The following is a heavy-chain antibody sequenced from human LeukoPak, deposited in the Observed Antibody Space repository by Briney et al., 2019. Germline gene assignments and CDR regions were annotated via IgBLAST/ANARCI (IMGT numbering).Heavy chain of an antibody. Sequence: TLSLTCTVSGGSISSGSYYWSWIRQPAGKGLEWIGRIYTSGSTNYNPSLKSRVTISVDTSKNQFSLQVTSVTAADTAVYYCARRVRSADHRCDFWGQGTLVTVSS. D-gene: IGHD1-14*01. V-gene: IGHV4-61*02. J-gene: IGHJ4*02. CDR3: ARRVRSADHRCDF. CDR2: IYTSGST. CDR1: GGSISSGSYY.